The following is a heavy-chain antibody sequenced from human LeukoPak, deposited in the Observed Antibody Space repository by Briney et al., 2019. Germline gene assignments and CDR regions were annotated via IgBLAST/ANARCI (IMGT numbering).Heavy chain of an antibody. CDR1: GGSISSSSYY. V-gene: IGHV4-61*05. D-gene: IGHD6-13*01. J-gene: IGHJ4*02. CDR3: ARHLVDYSSSWYYFDY. Sequence: SETLSLTCTVSGGSISSSSYYWSWIRQPPGKGLEWIGYIYYSGSTNYNPSLKSRVTISVDTSKNQFSLKLSSVTAADTAVYYCARHLVDYSSSWYYFDYWGQGTLVTVSS. CDR2: IYYSGST.